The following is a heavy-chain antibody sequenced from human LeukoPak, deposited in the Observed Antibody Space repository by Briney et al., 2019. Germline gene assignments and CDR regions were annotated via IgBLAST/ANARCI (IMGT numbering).Heavy chain of an antibody. J-gene: IGHJ4*02. CDR3: ARGSKGTYDY. CDR2: ILGTGDYT. V-gene: IGHV3-23*01. CDR1: GFTFSNSV. Sequence: GGSLRLSCVASGFTFSNSVMTWVRQAPGKGLEWVSSILGTGDYTSFANSVKGRFTISRDNSKNTLYLQMDSLRAGDTAIYYCARGSKGTYDYWGQGTLVTVSS.